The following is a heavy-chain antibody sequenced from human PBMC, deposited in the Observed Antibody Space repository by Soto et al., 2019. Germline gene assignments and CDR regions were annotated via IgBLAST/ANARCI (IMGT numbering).Heavy chain of an antibody. J-gene: IGHJ4*02. CDR1: GGSISSSRCY. CDR3: ARTYNWNYGATLLDY. D-gene: IGHD1-7*01. CDR2: IYYGGTT. Sequence: PSETLSLTCTFSGGSISSSRCYWGWVRQPPGKGLEWIGSIYYGGTTDYNPSLESRVTISVDTSKNQFSLKVNSVTAADTAVYYCARTYNWNYGATLLDYWGQGTLVTVSS. V-gene: IGHV4-39*01.